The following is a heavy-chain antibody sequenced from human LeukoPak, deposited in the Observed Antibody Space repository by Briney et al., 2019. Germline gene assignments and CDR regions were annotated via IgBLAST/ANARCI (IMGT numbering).Heavy chain of an antibody. D-gene: IGHD4-23*01. Sequence: PSETLSLTCNVSGGSISSGDYYWSWIRQPPEKGVEWIGYIYYSGSTYYNPSLKSRVTISVDTSKNQFSLKLSSVTAADTAVYYCAGADYGGPVFILAWGQGTMVTVAS. J-gene: IGHJ3*01. CDR2: IYYSGST. CDR3: AGADYGGPVFILA. V-gene: IGHV4-30-4*08. CDR1: GGSISSGDYY.